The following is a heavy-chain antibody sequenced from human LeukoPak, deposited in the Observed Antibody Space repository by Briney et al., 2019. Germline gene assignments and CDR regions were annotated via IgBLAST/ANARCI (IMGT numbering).Heavy chain of an antibody. Sequence: ASVKVSCKASGYTFTSYDINWVRQATGQGLEWMGWMNPNSGNTAYAQKFQGRVTMTRNTFISTAYMELSSLRSEDTAVYYCARVDFYGLGTPPDYWGQGTLVTVSS. J-gene: IGHJ4*02. V-gene: IGHV1-8*01. D-gene: IGHD3-10*01. CDR1: GYTFTSYD. CDR2: MNPNSGNT. CDR3: ARVDFYGLGTPPDY.